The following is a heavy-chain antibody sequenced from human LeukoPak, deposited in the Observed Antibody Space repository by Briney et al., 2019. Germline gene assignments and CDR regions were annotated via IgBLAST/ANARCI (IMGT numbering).Heavy chain of an antibody. CDR1: GGSISSYY. CDR2: IYYSGST. J-gene: IGHJ4*02. Sequence: SETLSLTCTVSGGSISSYYWSWIRQPPGKGLEWIGYIYYSGSTYYNPSLKSRVTISVDTSKNQFSLKLSSVTAADTAVYYCARISIVVVPAAIFPDYWGQGTLVTVSS. D-gene: IGHD2-2*01. V-gene: IGHV4-59*04. CDR3: ARISIVVVPAAIFPDY.